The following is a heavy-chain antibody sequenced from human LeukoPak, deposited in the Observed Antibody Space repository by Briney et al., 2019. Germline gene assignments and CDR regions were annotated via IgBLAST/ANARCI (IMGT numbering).Heavy chain of an antibody. CDR1: GGSIRSSYYY. Sequence: SETLSLTCTVSGGSIRSSYYYWGWIRQPPGKGLEWIGYIYYSGSTNYNPSLKSRVTISVDTSKNQFSLKLSSVTAADTAVYYCARTSSSSGPADYWGQGTLVTVSS. CDR2: IYYSGST. J-gene: IGHJ4*02. CDR3: ARTSSSSGPADY. V-gene: IGHV4-61*05. D-gene: IGHD6-6*01.